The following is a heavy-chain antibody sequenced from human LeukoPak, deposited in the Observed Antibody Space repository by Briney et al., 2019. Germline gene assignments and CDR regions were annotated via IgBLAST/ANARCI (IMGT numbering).Heavy chain of an antibody. CDR1: GGSISSYY. V-gene: IGHV4-34*01. CDR3: ASVRGLF. J-gene: IGHJ4*02. CDR2: INHSGST. Sequence: PSETLSLTCTVSGGSISSYYWSWIRQPPGKGLEWIGEINHSGSTNYNPSLKSRVTISVDTSKNQFSLKLSSVTAADTAVYYCASVRGLFWGQGTLVTVSS. D-gene: IGHD3-10*02.